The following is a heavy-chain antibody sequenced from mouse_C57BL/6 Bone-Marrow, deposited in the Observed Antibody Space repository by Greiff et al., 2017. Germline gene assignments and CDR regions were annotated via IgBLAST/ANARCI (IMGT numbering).Heavy chain of an antibody. CDR1: GYTFTSYW. Sequence: QVQLKQPGAELVKPGASVKMSCKASGYTFTSYWITWVKQRPGQGLEWIGDIYPGSGSTNYNEKFKSKATLIVDTSSSTAYMQLSSLTSEDSAVYYCARDPDVPGNYYAMDYWGQGTSVTVSS. CDR2: IYPGSGST. CDR3: ARDPDVPGNYYAMDY. V-gene: IGHV1-55*01. J-gene: IGHJ4*01.